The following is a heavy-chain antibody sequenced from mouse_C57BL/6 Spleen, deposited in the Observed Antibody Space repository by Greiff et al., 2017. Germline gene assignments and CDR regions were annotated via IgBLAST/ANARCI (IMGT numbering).Heavy chain of an antibody. Sequence: GFELVKPGASGKISCKASGYSFTDYNMNWVKQSNGTRLEWIGVLNPNYGTTSYNQKFKGKATLTVDQSSSTAYMQLNSLTSEDSAVYYCSREIRGYFDVWGTGTTVTFSS. J-gene: IGHJ1*03. CDR3: SREIRGYFDV. CDR1: GYSFTDYN. V-gene: IGHV1-39*01. CDR2: LNPNYGTT.